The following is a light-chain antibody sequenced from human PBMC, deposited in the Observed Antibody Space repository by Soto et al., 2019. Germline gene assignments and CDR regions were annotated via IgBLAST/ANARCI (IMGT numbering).Light chain of an antibody. CDR2: QDT. J-gene: IGLJ2*01. V-gene: IGLV3-1*01. CDR1: KLGDKY. CDR3: QAWDSSTHVV. Sequence: SYELTQPPSVSVSPGQTASITCSGDKLGDKYASWYQQKPGQSPVLVIYQDTKRPSGIPERFSGSNSGNTATLTISGTQGMDEADYYCQAWDSSTHVVFGGGTKVTVL.